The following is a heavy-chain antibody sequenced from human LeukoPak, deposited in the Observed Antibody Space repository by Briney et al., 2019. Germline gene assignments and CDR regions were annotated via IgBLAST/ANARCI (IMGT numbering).Heavy chain of an antibody. J-gene: IGHJ4*02. CDR1: GFTFSVYS. CDR2: INPNGDST. Sequence: PGGSLRLSCAGSGFTFSVYSMHWVRQAPGRGLEYVSAINPNGDSTYYANSVKGRFTTSRDNSKNTLYLQMGSLRAEDMAMYYCARYLGGYSAYVVNDPYEFWGQGTLVTVSS. CDR3: ARYLGGYSAYVVNDPYEF. V-gene: IGHV3-64*01. D-gene: IGHD5-12*01.